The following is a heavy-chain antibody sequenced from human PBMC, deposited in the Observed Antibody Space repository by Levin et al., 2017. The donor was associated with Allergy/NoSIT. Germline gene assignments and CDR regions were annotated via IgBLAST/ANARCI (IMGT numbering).Heavy chain of an antibody. D-gene: IGHD3-10*01. CDR3: TSRGESSYGVL. CDR2: IRSKADTYAT. CDR1: GFTFSGSA. V-gene: IGHV3-73*01. Sequence: PGGSLRLSCAASGFTFSGSAMHWVRQASGKGLEWVGRIRSKADTYATAIAASVKVRFTISRDDSKNTAYLEMNSLKTEDTAVYFCTSRGESSYGVLWGQGTLVTVSS. J-gene: IGHJ4*02.